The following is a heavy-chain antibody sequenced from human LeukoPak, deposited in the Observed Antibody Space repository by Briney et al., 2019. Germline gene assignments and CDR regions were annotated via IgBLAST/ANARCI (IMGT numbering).Heavy chain of an antibody. CDR1: GGSFSGYH. D-gene: IGHD2-2*01. CDR2: INHSGST. Sequence: PSETLSLTCAVYGGSFSGYHWSWIRQPPGKGLEWIGEINHSGSTNYNPSLKSRVTISVDTSKNQFSLKLSSVTAADTAVYYCARGRGSTSFHYYYYGMDVWGQGTTVTVSS. CDR3: ARGRGSTSFHYYYYGMDV. J-gene: IGHJ6*02. V-gene: IGHV4-34*01.